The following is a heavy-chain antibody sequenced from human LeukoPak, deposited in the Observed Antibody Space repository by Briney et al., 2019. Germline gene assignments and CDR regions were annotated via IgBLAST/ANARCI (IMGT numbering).Heavy chain of an antibody. V-gene: IGHV1-8*01. J-gene: IGHJ6*02. Sequence: ASVKVSCKASGYTFTSYDINWGRQATGQGLEWMGWMNPNSGNTGYAQKFQGRVTMTRDTSASTVYMELSSLRSEDTAVYYCASVYKYGMDVWGQGTTVTVSS. CDR1: GYTFTSYD. CDR3: ASVYKYGMDV. CDR2: MNPNSGNT.